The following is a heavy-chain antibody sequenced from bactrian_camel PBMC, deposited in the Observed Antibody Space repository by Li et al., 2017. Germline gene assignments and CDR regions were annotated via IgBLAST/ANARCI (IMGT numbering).Heavy chain of an antibody. CDR3: AAATRRFYGDNWSSGWRYPV. CDR2: ILPGGGT. D-gene: IGHD6*01. CDR1: GYRVGTAG. J-gene: IGHJ4*01. V-gene: IGHV3S53*01. Sequence: HVQLVESGGGSVQAGGSLKLSCVVSGYRVGTAGMGWFRQAPGKEREGVASILPGGGTDYADSVNGRFIISQDIANNGNTVYLQMNNLKPEDTAMYYCAAATRRFYGDNWSSGWRYPVWGQGTQVTVS.